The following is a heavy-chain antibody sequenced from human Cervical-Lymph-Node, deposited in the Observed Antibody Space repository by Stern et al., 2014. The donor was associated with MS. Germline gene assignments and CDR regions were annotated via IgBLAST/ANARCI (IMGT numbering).Heavy chain of an antibody. CDR1: GFTFSSYA. D-gene: IGHD1-26*01. CDR3: AKAGGWELLFAS. CDR2: ISGSGGTT. Sequence: EVQLLESGGGLEQPGGSLGLSCAASGFTFSSYAMSWVRQAPGKGLEWVSTISGSGGTTYYADSVKGRFTISRDNSQNTLYLQMNSLRAEDTALYYCAKAGGWELLFASWGQGTLVTVSS. V-gene: IGHV3-23*01. J-gene: IGHJ4*02.